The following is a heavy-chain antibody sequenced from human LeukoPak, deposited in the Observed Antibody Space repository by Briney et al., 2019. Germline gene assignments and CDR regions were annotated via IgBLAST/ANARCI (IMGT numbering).Heavy chain of an antibody. CDR2: ISSSGSTI. D-gene: IGHD4-17*01. Sequence: KPSETLSLTCTVSGGSISSSSYYWGWIRQPPGKGLEWVSYISSSGSTIYYADSVKGRFTISRDNAKNSLYLQMNSLRSEDTAVYYCASPKQKYGDYWYFDLWGRGTLVTVSS. V-gene: IGHV3-11*04. J-gene: IGHJ2*01. CDR1: GGSISSSSYY. CDR3: ASPKQKYGDYWYFDL.